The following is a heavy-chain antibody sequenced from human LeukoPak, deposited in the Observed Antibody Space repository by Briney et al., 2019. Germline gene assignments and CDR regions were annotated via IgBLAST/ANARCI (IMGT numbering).Heavy chain of an antibody. Sequence: ASVKVSCKASGYTFTSYAMNWVRQAPGQGLEWMGWINTDTGNPTYAQGFTGRFVFSLDTSVSTAYLQISSLKAEDTAVYYCARVGYYYDSSGYYYVVFDYWGQGTLVTVSS. D-gene: IGHD3-22*01. CDR3: ARVGYYYDSSGYYYVVFDY. J-gene: IGHJ4*02. CDR1: GYTFTSYA. V-gene: IGHV7-4-1*02. CDR2: INTDTGNP.